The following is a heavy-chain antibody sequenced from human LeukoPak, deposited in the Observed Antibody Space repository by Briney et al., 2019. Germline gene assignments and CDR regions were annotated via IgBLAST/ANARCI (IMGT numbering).Heavy chain of an antibody. CDR1: DGYISNYY. J-gene: IGHJ3*02. CDR3: ARDWGRGFGGGEDAFEM. CDR2: IHSSGST. V-gene: IGHV4-4*07. D-gene: IGHD3-16*01. Sequence: SETLSLTCSVSDGYISNYYLSWIRQPAGKRLEWIGRIHSSGSTSYNPSLKSRVTMSIDTSQSQFSLKLSSVTAADTAVYYCARDWGRGFGGGEDAFEMWGQGTLVTVSS.